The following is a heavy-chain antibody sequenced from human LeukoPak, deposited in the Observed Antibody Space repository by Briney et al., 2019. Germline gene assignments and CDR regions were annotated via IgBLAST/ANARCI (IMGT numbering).Heavy chain of an antibody. CDR3: ARSVIPLGMDV. D-gene: IGHD2-21*01. Sequence: EASVKVSCKASGYTFTSYYMHWVRQAPGQGLEWMGIINPSGGSTSYAQKFQRRVTMSRDTSTSTVYMELSSLRSEDTAVYYCARSVIPLGMDVWGQGTTVTVSS. CDR1: GYTFTSYY. V-gene: IGHV1-46*01. CDR2: INPSGGST. J-gene: IGHJ6*02.